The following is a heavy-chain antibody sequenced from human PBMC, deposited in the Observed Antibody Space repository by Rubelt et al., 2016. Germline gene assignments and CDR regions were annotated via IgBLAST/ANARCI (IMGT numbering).Heavy chain of an antibody. CDR1: RYSFTSQW. D-gene: IGHD1-7*01. CDR3: ARHLGNWNYDY. Sequence: EVQLVQSGAEMKKPGEFLRISCKTSRYSFTSQWIGWVRQMPGNGLEWMGIIPPGYADTRYSPCLQGQVTIPADRSIRTGSLQGSSLKASDIAMDYCARHLGNWNYDYWGQGTLVTVSA. J-gene: IGHJ4*02. CDR2: IPPGYADT. V-gene: IGHV5-51*01.